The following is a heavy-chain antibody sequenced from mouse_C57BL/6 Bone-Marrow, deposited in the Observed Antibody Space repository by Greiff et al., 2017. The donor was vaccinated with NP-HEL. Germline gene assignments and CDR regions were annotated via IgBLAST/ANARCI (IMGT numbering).Heavy chain of an antibody. CDR2: IDPSDSYT. CDR3: ARYESYYDHDRAY. J-gene: IGHJ3*01. Sequence: QVQLQQPGAELVMPGASVKLSCKASGYTFTSYWMHWVKQRPGQGLEWIGEIDPSDSYTNYNQKFKGKSTLTVDKSSSTAYMQLSSLTSEDSAVYYCARYESYYDHDRAYWGQGTLVTVSA. D-gene: IGHD2-4*01. V-gene: IGHV1-69*01. CDR1: GYTFTSYW.